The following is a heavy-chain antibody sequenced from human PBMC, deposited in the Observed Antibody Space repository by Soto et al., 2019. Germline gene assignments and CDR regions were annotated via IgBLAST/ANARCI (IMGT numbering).Heavy chain of an antibody. Sequence: GGSLRLSCAASGFTFSSYAMSWVRQAPGKGLEWVSAISGSGGSTYYADSVKGRFTISRDNSKNTLYLQMNSLRAEDTAVYYCAKDCGGHCYPPKYYYYYYMAVWGKGTTVTVSS. D-gene: IGHD2-21*01. V-gene: IGHV3-23*01. CDR1: GFTFSSYA. CDR2: ISGSGGST. CDR3: AKDCGGHCYPPKYYYYYYMAV. J-gene: IGHJ6*03.